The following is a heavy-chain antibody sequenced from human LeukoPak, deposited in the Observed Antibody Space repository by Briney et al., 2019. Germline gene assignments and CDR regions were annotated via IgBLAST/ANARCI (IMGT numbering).Heavy chain of an antibody. Sequence: GRSLRLSCAASGFTFSSYAMHWVRQAPGKGLEWVAVISYDGSNKYYADSVKGRFTISRDNSKNTLYLQMNSLRAEDTAVYYCARVRIAAAGPIYYYYGMDVWGQGTTVTVSS. CDR2: ISYDGSNK. CDR1: GFTFSSYA. V-gene: IGHV3-30*04. D-gene: IGHD6-13*01. CDR3: ARVRIAAAGPIYYYYGMDV. J-gene: IGHJ6*02.